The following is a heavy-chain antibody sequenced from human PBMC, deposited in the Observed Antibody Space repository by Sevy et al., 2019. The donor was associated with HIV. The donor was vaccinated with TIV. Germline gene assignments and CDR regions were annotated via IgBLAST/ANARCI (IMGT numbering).Heavy chain of an antibody. V-gene: IGHV3-15*01. J-gene: IGHJ4*02. CDR1: GFTFNHAW. D-gene: IGHD3-22*01. CDR3: WDTNDSGPWDY. Sequence: GGSLRLSCAAAGFTFNHAWMHWVRQAPGRGLEWIGRIKSETDGATTDYAAPVKGRFTISRDDSKDTLYLQMNSLLAEDTAVYYCWDTNDSGPWDYWGRGTLVTVSS. CDR2: IKSETDGATT.